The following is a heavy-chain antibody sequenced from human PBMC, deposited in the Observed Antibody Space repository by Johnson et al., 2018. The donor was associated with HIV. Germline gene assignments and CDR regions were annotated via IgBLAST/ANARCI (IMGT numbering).Heavy chain of an antibody. CDR3: TRGRLTYYYDSSGDDACDI. CDR2: INWNGGST. V-gene: IGHV3-20*04. Sequence: VQLVESGGGVVQPGRSLRLSCAASGFTFDDYGMSWVRQAPGKGLEWVSGINWNGGSTGYADSVKGRFTISRDNAKNSLYLQMNSLRAEDTALYYCTRGRLTYYYDSSGDDACDIWGQGTMVTVSS. J-gene: IGHJ3*02. CDR1: GFTFDDYG. D-gene: IGHD3-22*01.